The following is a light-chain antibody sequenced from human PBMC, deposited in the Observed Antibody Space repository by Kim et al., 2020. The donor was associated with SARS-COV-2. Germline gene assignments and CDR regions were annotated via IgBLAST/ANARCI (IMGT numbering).Light chain of an antibody. V-gene: IGKV3-20*01. CDR2: GAS. CDR1: QTISSNY. Sequence: EVVLPQSPGTLSLSPGERATLSCRASQTISSNYLAWYQQKPGQAPRLLIYGASSRATGIPDRFSGSGSGTDFTLTISRLEPEDFAVYYCQQYVSSPTFGQGTKVDIK. J-gene: IGKJ1*01. CDR3: QQYVSSPT.